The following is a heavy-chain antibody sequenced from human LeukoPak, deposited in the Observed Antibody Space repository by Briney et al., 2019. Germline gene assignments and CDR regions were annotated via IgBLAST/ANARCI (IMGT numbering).Heavy chain of an antibody. D-gene: IGHD4-17*01. CDR3: ARAHGDYGCFDY. V-gene: IGHV3-48*03. Sequence: GGSLRLSCAASGFTFSSYEMNWVRQAPGKGLEWVSYISSSGSTIYYADSVKGRFTISRDNAKNSLYLQMNSLRAEDTAVYYCARAHGDYGCFDYWGQGTLVTVSS. J-gene: IGHJ4*02. CDR1: GFTFSSYE. CDR2: ISSSGSTI.